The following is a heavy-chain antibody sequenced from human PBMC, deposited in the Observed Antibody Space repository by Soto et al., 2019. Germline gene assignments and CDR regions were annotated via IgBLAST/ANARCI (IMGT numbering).Heavy chain of an antibody. J-gene: IGHJ5*02. D-gene: IGHD4-17*01. CDR3: ARDWGRLRWVNWFDP. CDR2: INNSGST. Sequence: SETLSLTCTVSGGSISSHYWSWIRQPPGKGLEWIGYINNSGSTNYNPSLKSRVTISVDTSKNQFTLKLSSVTAADTAVYYCARDWGRLRWVNWFDPWGQGTLVTVSS. V-gene: IGHV4-4*08. CDR1: GGSISSHY.